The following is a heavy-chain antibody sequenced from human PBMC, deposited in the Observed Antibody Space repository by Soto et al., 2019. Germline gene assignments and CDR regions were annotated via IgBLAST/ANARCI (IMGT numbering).Heavy chain of an antibody. J-gene: IGHJ4*02. CDR3: ARGPLLGIAARLYFDY. V-gene: IGHV1-3*01. Sequence: QVQLVQSGAEVKKPGASVKVSCKASGYTFTSYAMHWVRQAPGQRLEWMGWINAGNGNTKYSQKFQGRVTITRDTSASPAYMELSSLRSEDTAVHYCARGPLLGIAARLYFDYWGQGTLVTVSS. CDR1: GYTFTSYA. CDR2: INAGNGNT. D-gene: IGHD6-6*01.